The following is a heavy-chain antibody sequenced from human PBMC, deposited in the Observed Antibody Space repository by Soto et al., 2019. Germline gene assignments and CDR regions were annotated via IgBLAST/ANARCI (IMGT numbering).Heavy chain of an antibody. Sequence: ASVKVSCKASGYTFTSYGISWVRQAKGQGLEWMGWISAYNGNTNYAQKLQGRVTMTTDTSTSTAYMELRSLRSDDTAVYYCATILTTMTLEEHYYYGFDVWGQGTTVTVSS. V-gene: IGHV1-18*01. CDR1: GYTFTSYG. CDR2: ISAYNGNT. CDR3: ATILTTMTLEEHYYYGFDV. J-gene: IGHJ6*02. D-gene: IGHD4-17*01.